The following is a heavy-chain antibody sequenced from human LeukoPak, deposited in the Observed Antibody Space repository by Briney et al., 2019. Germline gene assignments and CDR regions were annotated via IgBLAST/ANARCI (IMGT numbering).Heavy chain of an antibody. CDR1: GGTFSSYA. D-gene: IGHD6-6*01. Sequence: SVTVSCKASGGTFSSYAISWVRQAPGQGLEWMGGIIPIFGTANYAQKFQGRVTITADESTSTAYMELSSLRSEDTAVYYCARETPPYSSSSNWFDHWGQGTLVTVSS. V-gene: IGHV1-69*01. CDR2: IIPIFGTA. J-gene: IGHJ5*02. CDR3: ARETPPYSSSSNWFDH.